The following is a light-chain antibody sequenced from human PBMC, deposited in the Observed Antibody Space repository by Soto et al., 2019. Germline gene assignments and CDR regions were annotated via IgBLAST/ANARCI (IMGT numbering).Light chain of an antibody. CDR1: SSDIGHYNL. CDR2: EAT. J-gene: IGLJ1*01. V-gene: IGLV2-23*01. CDR3: CSYGGISSFYV. Sequence: QSALTQPASVSGSPGQSITVSCNGTSSDIGHYNLVSWYQQYPGKAPKLMILEATNRPSGCSYRFSASKSGNTASLTISGLQADDEADYYCCSYGGISSFYVFGTGTKVTVL.